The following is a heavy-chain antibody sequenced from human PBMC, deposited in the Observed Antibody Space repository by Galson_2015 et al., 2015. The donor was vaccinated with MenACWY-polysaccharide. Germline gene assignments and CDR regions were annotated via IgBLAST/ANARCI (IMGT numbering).Heavy chain of an antibody. Sequence: LRLSCAASGFTFSDYYLHWIRQAPGKGLEWVSYISDSGSAIYFADSVKGRFIISRDNAKNSLYLQMNSLRAEDTAVYFCARDPRGARSSYFDNWGQGILVTVSS. D-gene: IGHD3-10*01. V-gene: IGHV3-11*01. CDR1: GFTFSDYY. J-gene: IGHJ4*02. CDR2: ISDSGSAI. CDR3: ARDPRGARSSYFDN.